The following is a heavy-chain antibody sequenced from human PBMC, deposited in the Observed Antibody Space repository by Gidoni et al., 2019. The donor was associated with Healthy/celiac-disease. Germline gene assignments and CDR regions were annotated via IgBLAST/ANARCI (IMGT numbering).Heavy chain of an antibody. V-gene: IGHV1-46*01. CDR2: INPSGGST. CDR3: ASGVVITPNYYYDGMDV. CDR1: GYTFTSDY. Sequence: QVQLVQSGAEVKQPGDSVKVACRASGYTFTSDYMHWVRPAPGQGLEWMGRINPSGGSTSYAQKFPGRVTMTRDTSTSTVDMELSSLRSEDTAVYSCASGVVITPNYYYDGMDVWGQGTTVTVSS. D-gene: IGHD3-22*01. J-gene: IGHJ6*02.